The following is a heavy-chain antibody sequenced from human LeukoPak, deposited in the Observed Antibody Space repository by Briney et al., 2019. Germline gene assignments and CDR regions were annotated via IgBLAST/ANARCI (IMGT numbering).Heavy chain of an antibody. J-gene: IGHJ4*02. CDR2: IYHSGST. CDR3: ARETYYYDSSRRPGIDY. D-gene: IGHD3-22*01. Sequence: SETLSLTCTVSGYSITNGYYWAWIRQPPGKGLEWIGSIYHSGSTYYNPSLKGRVTISVDTSKNQFSLKLSSVTAADTAVYYCARETYYYDSSRRPGIDYWGQGTLVTVSS. CDR1: GYSITNGYY. V-gene: IGHV4-38-2*02.